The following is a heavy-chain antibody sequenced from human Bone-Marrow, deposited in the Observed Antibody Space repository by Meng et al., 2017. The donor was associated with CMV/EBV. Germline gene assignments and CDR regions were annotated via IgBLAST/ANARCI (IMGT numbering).Heavy chain of an antibody. CDR2: ISSSSSLL. CDR3: ARVSGYCSNNNCQWVGGEGHYYYAMAV. CDR1: GFTFSSYA. Sequence: GESLKISCAASGFTFSSYAMSWVRQAPGKGLEWVSSISSSSSLLYYADSVKGRFTISRDNAKNSLYLQMNSLRVEDTAVYYCARVSGYCSNNNCQWVGGEGHYYYAMAVWGQGTTVTCSS. D-gene: IGHD2-2*01. J-gene: IGHJ6*01. V-gene: IGHV3-21*01.